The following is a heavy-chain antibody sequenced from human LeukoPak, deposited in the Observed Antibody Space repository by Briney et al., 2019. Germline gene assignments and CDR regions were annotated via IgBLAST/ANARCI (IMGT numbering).Heavy chain of an antibody. Sequence: SETLSLTCAVYGGSFSGYYWRWIRQPPGKGLEWIGEINHSGSTNYNPSLKSPVTISVDTSKNQFSLKLISVTAADTAVYYCARDVYASETYYVGHWGQGILVTVSS. J-gene: IGHJ4*02. CDR2: INHSGST. CDR1: GGSFSGYY. D-gene: IGHD3-10*01. CDR3: ARDVYASETYYVGH. V-gene: IGHV4-34*01.